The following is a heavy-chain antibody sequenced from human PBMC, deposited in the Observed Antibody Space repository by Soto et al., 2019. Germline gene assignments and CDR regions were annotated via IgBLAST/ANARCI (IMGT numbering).Heavy chain of an antibody. V-gene: IGHV4-4*02. J-gene: IGHJ5*02. CDR3: GRGRGTYSSGLFWFGP. CDR2: IFQSGST. D-gene: IGHD6-19*01. Sequence: PSETLSLTCGVSGGTSSSPDWLTWVRQPPGKELEWIGEIFQSGSTNYTPSLESRVTISVDKSKNQFSLTLTSVTAADTAVYFWGRGRGTYSSGLFWFGPQGQGTLVTV. CDR1: GGTSSSPDW.